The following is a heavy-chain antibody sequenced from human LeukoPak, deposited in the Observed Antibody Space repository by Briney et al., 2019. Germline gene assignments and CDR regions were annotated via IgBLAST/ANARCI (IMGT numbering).Heavy chain of an antibody. J-gene: IGHJ3*02. CDR3: AQDPSLRVPAAISGDAFDI. CDR2: ISGSGGST. V-gene: IGHV3-23*01. D-gene: IGHD2-2*01. CDR1: GFTFSSYA. Sequence: GRSLRLSCAASGFTFSSYAMSWVRQAQGKGLEWVSAISGSGGSTYYADSVKGRFTISRGNSENTLYLQMNSLRAEDTAVYYCAQDPSLRVPAAISGDAFDIWGQGTMVTVSS.